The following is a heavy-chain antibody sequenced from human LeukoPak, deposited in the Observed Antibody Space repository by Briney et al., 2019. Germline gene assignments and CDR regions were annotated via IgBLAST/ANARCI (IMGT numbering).Heavy chain of an antibody. J-gene: IGHJ5*02. CDR2: INHSGST. D-gene: IGHD2-15*01. CDR3: ARVGDWVAATDNWFDP. V-gene: IGHV4-34*01. CDR1: GFTFSSYS. Sequence: GSLRLSCAASGFTFSSYSMNWVRQPPGKGLEWIGEINHSGSTNYNPSLKSRVTISVDTSKNQFSLKLSSVTAADTAVYYCARVGDWVAATDNWFDPWGQGTLVTVSS.